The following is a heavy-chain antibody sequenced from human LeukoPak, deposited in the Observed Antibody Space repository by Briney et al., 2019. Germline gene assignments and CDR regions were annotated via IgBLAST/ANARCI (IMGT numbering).Heavy chain of an antibody. V-gene: IGHV3-23*01. D-gene: IGHD6-19*01. CDR3: ARAEAVAGTNFDY. CDR1: GFTFSSYA. CDR2: ISGSGGST. Sequence: PGGSLRLSCAASGFTFSSYAMSWVRQAPGKGLEWVSAISGSGGSTYYADSVKGRFTISRDNSKNTLYLQMNSLRAEDTAVYYCARAEAVAGTNFDYWGQGTLVTVSS. J-gene: IGHJ4*02.